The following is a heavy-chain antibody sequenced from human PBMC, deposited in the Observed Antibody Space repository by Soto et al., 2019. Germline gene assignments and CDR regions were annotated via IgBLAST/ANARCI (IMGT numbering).Heavy chain of an antibody. V-gene: IGHV3-23*01. CDR3: AKRGSSSTFDY. CDR1: GFTFSSYA. J-gene: IGHJ4*02. Sequence: EVQLLESGGGLVQPGESLRLSCAASGFTFSSYAMSWVRQAPGKGLEWVSVISGSDDSTYYADSVKGRFTISRDNTKNTMYLQMNSLGAEDTAVYYCAKRGSSSTFDYWGQGTLVTVSS. D-gene: IGHD6-6*01. CDR2: ISGSDDST.